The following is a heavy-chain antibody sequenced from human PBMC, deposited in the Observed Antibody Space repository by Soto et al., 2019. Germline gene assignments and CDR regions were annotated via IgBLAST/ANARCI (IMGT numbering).Heavy chain of an antibody. CDR1: GGSFSGYY. D-gene: IGHD1-20*01. J-gene: IGHJ3*02. CDR3: ASPSITGTGAAADAFDI. Sequence: PSETLSLTCAVHGGSFSGYYWSWIRQPPGKGLEWIGEINHSGSTNYNPSLKSRVTISVDTSKNQFSLKLSSVTAADTAVYYCASPSITGTGAAADAFDICGQGPMVTV. CDR2: INHSGST. V-gene: IGHV4-34*01.